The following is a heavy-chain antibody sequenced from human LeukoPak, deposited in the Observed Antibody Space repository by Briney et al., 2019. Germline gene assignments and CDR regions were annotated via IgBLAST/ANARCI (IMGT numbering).Heavy chain of an antibody. V-gene: IGHV3-66*01. J-gene: IGHJ4*02. Sequence: PGGSLRLSCAASGFTVSSNYMSWVRQAPGKGLEWVSVIYSGGSTYYADSVKGRFTISRDNAKNSLYLQMNSLRAEDTAVYYCARGPGIAAAGTGYWGQGTLVTVSS. CDR3: ARGPGIAAAGTGY. CDR1: GFTVSSNY. D-gene: IGHD6-13*01. CDR2: IYSGGST.